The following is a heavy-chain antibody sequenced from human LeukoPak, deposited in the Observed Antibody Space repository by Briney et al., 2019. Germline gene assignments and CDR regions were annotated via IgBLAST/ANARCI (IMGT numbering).Heavy chain of an antibody. CDR3: ARERAYCSGGSCYHFDY. V-gene: IGHV1-2*04. D-gene: IGHD2-15*01. CDR1: GYTFTSYA. CDR2: INPNSGGT. J-gene: IGHJ4*02. Sequence: ASVKVSCKASGYTFTSYAMHWVRQAPGQRLEWMGWINPNSGGTNYAQKFQGWVTMTRDTSISTAYMELSRLRSDDTAVYYCARERAYCSGGSCYHFDYWGQGTLVTVSS.